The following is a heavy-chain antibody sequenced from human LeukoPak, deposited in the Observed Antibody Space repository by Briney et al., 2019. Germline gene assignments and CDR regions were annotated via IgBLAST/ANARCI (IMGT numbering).Heavy chain of an antibody. D-gene: IGHD3-22*01. CDR1: GFTFSSYS. CDR2: ISSSSSYI. J-gene: IGHJ4*02. V-gene: IGHV3-21*01. CDR3: AREGLYGDYYDSSGYYFDY. Sequence: PGGSLRLSCAASGFTFSSYSMNWVRQAPGKGLEWASSISSSSSYIYYADSVKGRFTISRDNAKNSLYLQMNSLRAEDTAVYYCAREGLYGDYYDSSGYYFDYWGQGTLVTVSS.